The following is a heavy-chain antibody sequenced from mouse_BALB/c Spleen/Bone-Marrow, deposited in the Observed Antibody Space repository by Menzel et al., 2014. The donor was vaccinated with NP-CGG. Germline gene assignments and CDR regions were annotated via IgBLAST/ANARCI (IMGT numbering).Heavy chain of an antibody. V-gene: IGHV1S127*01. CDR1: AYTFTSYC. D-gene: IGHD2-4*01. Sequence: HQSGSELVKPGGSVKMSCKASAYTFTSYCMPWVKQRPGQGLVGMGMIVPSDSYTSYNPKFKGKATLTADTSHSTAYMQDDSLTSDDSADCYCTRDDCRDWGLGATLTVSS. CDR2: IVPSDSYT. CDR3: TRDDCRD. J-gene: IGHJ2*01.